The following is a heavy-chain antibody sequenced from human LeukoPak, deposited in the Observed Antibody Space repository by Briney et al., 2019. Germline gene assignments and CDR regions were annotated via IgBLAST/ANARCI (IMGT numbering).Heavy chain of an antibody. CDR3: AKGSDSGWYGAYFDY. CDR1: GFTFSSYS. Sequence: PGGSLRLSCAASGFTFSSYSMNWVRQAPGKGLEWVSYISSSSSTIYYADSVKGRFTISRDNAKNSLYLQMNSLRAEDTAVYYCAKGSDSGWYGAYFDYWGQGTLVTVSS. J-gene: IGHJ4*02. CDR2: ISSSSSTI. V-gene: IGHV3-48*01. D-gene: IGHD6-19*01.